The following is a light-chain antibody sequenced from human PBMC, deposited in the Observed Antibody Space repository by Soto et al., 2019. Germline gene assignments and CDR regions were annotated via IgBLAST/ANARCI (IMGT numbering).Light chain of an antibody. CDR1: QRVYSN. J-gene: IGKJ5*01. CDR3: QQYTNWPPNT. V-gene: IGKV3-15*01. Sequence: EIVLTQSPDTLSVSPGESAPLSCRASQRVYSNLAWYQQRPGQAPRLLIYGASTRATGVPARFSGRGSGTEFTLTISSLQSEDFAVYYCQQYTNWPPNTFGQGTDWRL. CDR2: GAS.